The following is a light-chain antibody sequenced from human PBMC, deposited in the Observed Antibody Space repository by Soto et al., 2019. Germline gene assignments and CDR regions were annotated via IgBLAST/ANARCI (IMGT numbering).Light chain of an antibody. CDR2: EVN. CDR1: SSDVGGYNY. V-gene: IGLV2-8*01. CDR3: SSYAGSSSFVV. Sequence: QSVLTQPPSASGSPGQSVTISCTGTSSDVGGYNYVSWYQQHPGKAPKLTIYEVNKRPSGVPDRFSGSKSGNTASLTVSGLQAEDEADYYCSSYAGSSSFVVFGGGTKLTVL. J-gene: IGLJ2*01.